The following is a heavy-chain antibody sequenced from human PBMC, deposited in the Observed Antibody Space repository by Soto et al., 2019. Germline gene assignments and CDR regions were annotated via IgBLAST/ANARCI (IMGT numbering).Heavy chain of an antibody. D-gene: IGHD6-13*01. CDR3: ARDYDNGIAAAGLDY. CDR2: INAGNGNT. CDR1: GYTFTSYA. Sequence: QVPLVQSGAEVKKPGASVKVSCKASGYTFTSYAMHWVRQAPGQRLEWMGWINAGNGNTKYSQKFQGRVTITRDTSASTAYMELSSLRSEDTAVYYCARDYDNGIAAAGLDYWGQGTLVTVSS. V-gene: IGHV1-3*01. J-gene: IGHJ4*02.